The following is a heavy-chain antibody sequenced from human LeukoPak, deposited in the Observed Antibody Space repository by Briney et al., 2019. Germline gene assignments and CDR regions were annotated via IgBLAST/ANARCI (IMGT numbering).Heavy chain of an antibody. V-gene: IGHV1-2*02. CDR1: GYTFTDYY. CDR2: INPNSGGT. D-gene: IGHD1-26*01. J-gene: IGHJ4*02. Sequence: ALVKVSCKASGYTFTDYYMNWVRQAPGQGLEWMGWINPNSGGTNYAQKFEGRVTMTRDTSITTAYMELSSLRSDDTAMYYCTRALGSDYWGQGTLVTVSS. CDR3: TRALGSDY.